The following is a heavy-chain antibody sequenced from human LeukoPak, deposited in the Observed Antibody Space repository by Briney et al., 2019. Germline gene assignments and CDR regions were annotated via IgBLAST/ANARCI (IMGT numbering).Heavy chain of an antibody. CDR2: ISSSGSTI. CDR3: ARGLGAVAGTFDY. V-gene: IGHV3-48*03. Sequence: PGGSLRLSCAASGFTFSSYEMNWVRQAPGKGLEWVSYISSSGSTIYCADSVKGRFTISRDNAKNSLYLQMNSLRAEDTAVYYCARGLGAVAGTFDYWGQGTLVTVSS. D-gene: IGHD6-19*01. J-gene: IGHJ4*02. CDR1: GFTFSSYE.